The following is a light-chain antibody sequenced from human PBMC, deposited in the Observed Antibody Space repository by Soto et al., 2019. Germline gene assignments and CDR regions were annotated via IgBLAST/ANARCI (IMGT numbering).Light chain of an antibody. CDR2: GAS. V-gene: IGKV3-20*01. CDR1: QSVSSTY. J-gene: IGKJ4*01. CDR3: QHYGSSLT. Sequence: EIVLTQSPGTPSLSPGERVTLSCRASQSVSSTYLAWYQQKLGQAPRLLIYGASRRATGIPDRFSGSGSGTDFTLTISRLEPEDFAVYYCQHYGSSLTFGGGTTVEI.